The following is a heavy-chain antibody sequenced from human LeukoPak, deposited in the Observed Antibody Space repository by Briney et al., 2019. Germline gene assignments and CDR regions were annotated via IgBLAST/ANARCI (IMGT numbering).Heavy chain of an antibody. CDR1: GYIFTGYY. V-gene: IGHV1-2*02. D-gene: IGHD3-10*01. J-gene: IGHJ6*02. CDR2: INPNSGGT. Sequence: ASVKVSCKASGYIFTGYYMHWVRQAPGQGLEWMGWINPNSGGTNYAQKLQGRVTMTKDTSTSTAYMELRSLRSDDTAVYFCARGVRGVVGMDVWGQGTTVTVSS. CDR3: ARGVRGVVGMDV.